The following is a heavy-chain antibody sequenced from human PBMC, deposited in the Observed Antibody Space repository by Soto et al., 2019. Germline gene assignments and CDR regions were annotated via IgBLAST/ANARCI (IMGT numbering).Heavy chain of an antibody. V-gene: IGHV3-21*06. Sequence: EVQLVESGGGLVKPGGSLRLSCVDSGFTFSSYSMNWVHQAPGKGLEWVSSISAYSSPIFYADSVKGRFTISRDNAKNSLYLQMNSLRVGDTAVYYCVRGGRGYTRDDVFDIWGQGTMVTVSS. CDR2: ISAYSSPI. D-gene: IGHD2-2*02. CDR3: VRGGRGYTRDDVFDI. CDR1: GFTFSSYS. J-gene: IGHJ3*02.